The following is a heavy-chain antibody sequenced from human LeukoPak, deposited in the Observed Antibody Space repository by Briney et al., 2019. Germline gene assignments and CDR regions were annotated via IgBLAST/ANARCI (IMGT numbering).Heavy chain of an antibody. CDR2: IIPIFGTA. V-gene: IGHV1-69*06. CDR1: GGTFSSYA. CDR3: ARAPRVRGVIHYYYGMDV. Sequence: SVKVSCKASGGTFSSYAISWVRQAPGQGLEWMGGIIPIFGTANYAQKFQGRVAITADKSTSTAYMELSSLRSEDTAVYYCARAPRVRGVIHYYYGMDVWGKGTTVTVSS. D-gene: IGHD3-10*01. J-gene: IGHJ6*04.